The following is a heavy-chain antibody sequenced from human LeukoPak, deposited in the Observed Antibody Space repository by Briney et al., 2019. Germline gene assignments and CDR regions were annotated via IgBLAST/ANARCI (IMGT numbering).Heavy chain of an antibody. J-gene: IGHJ5*02. D-gene: IGHD3-10*01. CDR2: ISNSSPYI. V-gene: IGHV3-21*01. CDR3: ARGVNSLRSGSYLRDWFGP. Sequence: GWSLRLSCSASGFTFITYSMNWVGQPPGKGLEWVASISNSSPYIYYADSVKGRFTISRENAKNSLFLQMNSLRAEDTVVYFCARGVNSLRSGSYLRDWFGPWGKGTLVTVSS. CDR1: GFTFITYS.